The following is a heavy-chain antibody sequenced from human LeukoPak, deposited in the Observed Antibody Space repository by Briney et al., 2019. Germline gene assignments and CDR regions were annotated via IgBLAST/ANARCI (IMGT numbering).Heavy chain of an antibody. J-gene: IGHJ3*02. V-gene: IGHV3-23*01. D-gene: IGHD3-10*01. CDR3: AKDLTYGSGSPAHDAFDI. CDR2: ISGDGMIT. Sequence: GGSLRLSCAASGFTFRSYAMTWVRQAPGQGLEWVSVISGDGMITYDADSVKGRFTISRDNSKNTLYLHANSLRVEDTAVYYCAKDLTYGSGSPAHDAFDIWGQGTMVTVSS. CDR1: GFTFRSYA.